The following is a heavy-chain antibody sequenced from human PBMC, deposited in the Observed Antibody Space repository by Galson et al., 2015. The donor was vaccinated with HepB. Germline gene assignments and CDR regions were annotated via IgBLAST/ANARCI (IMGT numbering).Heavy chain of an antibody. V-gene: IGHV2-5*02. CDR1: GFSLSTSGVS. J-gene: IGHJ4*02. D-gene: IGHD3-22*01. CDR3: ARSANYDSSGYYHVPAYYFDY. CDR2: IYWDDDK. Sequence: PALVKPTQTLTLTCTFSGFSLSTSGVSVGWIRQPPGKALEWLALIYWDDDKRYSPSLKTRLTISKDTSKNQVVLTMTNMDPVDTATYYCARSANYDSSGYYHVPAYYFDYWGQGTLVTVSS.